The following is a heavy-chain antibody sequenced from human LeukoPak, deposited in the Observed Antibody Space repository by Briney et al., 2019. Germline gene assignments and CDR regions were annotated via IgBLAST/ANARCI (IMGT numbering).Heavy chain of an antibody. D-gene: IGHD3-3*01. CDR3: ARGATYYDFWSGLKVSDY. J-gene: IGHJ4*02. CDR2: ISGDGRNI. CDR1: GFTFSSYW. V-gene: IGHV3-74*01. Sequence: GGSLRLSCVASGFTFSSYWMHWVRQDPRKGLVWVSRISGDGRNINYADSVRGRFTISRDNAKNSLYLQMNSLRAEDTAVYYCARGATYYDFWSGLKVSDYWGQGTLVTVSS.